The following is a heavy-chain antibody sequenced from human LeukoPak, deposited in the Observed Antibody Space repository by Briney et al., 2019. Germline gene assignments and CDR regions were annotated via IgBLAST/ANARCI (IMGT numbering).Heavy chain of an antibody. CDR1: GGSVNSYY. Sequence: PSETLSLTCTVSGGSVNSYYLSWIRQPAGKTLEWIGRIYDGGSTNYNPSLKSRVTMSVDTSKNQISLKLKSVTAADTAVYYCAAANYCSGGSCENDYWGQGTLVTVSS. CDR2: IYDGGST. V-gene: IGHV4-4*07. CDR3: AAANYCSGGSCENDY. J-gene: IGHJ4*02. D-gene: IGHD2-15*01.